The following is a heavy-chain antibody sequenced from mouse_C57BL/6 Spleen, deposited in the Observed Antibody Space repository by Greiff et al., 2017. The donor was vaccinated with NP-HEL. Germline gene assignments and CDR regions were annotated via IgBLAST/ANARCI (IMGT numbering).Heavy chain of an antibody. CDR3: ALDYYGSSSHYYAMDY. D-gene: IGHD1-1*01. CDR1: GYTFTSYW. CDR2: IHPNSGST. J-gene: IGHJ4*01. V-gene: IGHV1-64*01. Sequence: VQLQQPGAELVKPGASVKLSCKASGYTFTSYWMHWVKQRPGQGLEWIGMIHPNSGSTNYNEKFKSKATLTVDKSSSTAYMQLSSLTSEDTAIYYCALDYYGSSSHYYAMDYWGQGTSVTVSS.